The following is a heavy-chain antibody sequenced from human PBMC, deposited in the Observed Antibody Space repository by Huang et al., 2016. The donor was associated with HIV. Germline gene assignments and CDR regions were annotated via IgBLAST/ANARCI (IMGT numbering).Heavy chain of an antibody. D-gene: IGHD6-6*01. CDR1: GGTFSTYA. V-gene: IGHV1-69*01. CDR3: ARGRTRSSLYDSYYGLDV. Sequence: QVQLVQSGAEVKKPGSSVKVSCKASGGTFSTYAISWVRQAPGQGLEWMGGIIPSFGTANYAQKFQGTVTISADEFTSTADMELSSLRSEDTALYYCARGRTRSSLYDSYYGLDVWGQGTTVTVSS. J-gene: IGHJ6*02. CDR2: IIPSFGTA.